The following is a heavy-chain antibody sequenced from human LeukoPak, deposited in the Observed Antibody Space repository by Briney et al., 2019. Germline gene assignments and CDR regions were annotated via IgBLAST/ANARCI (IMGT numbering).Heavy chain of an antibody. CDR2: IKSKTDGGTT. J-gene: IGHJ4*02. Sequence: PGGSLRLSCAASGFTFSNAWMSWVRQAPGKGLEWVGRIKSKTDGGTTDYAAPVKGRFTISRDDSKNTLYLQMNSLKTEDTAVYYCTTGSYSSSPDGDYWGQGTLVTVSS. D-gene: IGHD6-13*01. CDR3: TTGSYSSSPDGDY. V-gene: IGHV3-15*01. CDR1: GFTFSNAW.